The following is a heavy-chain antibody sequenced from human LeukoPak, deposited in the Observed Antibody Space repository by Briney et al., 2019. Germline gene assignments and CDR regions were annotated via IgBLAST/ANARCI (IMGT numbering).Heavy chain of an antibody. D-gene: IGHD6-13*01. CDR1: GYTFTGYY. V-gene: IGHV1-2*02. CDR3: ARDSSRWYKDY. Sequence: GASVKVSCKASGYTFTGYYMHWVRQAPGQGLEWMGWINSNSGGTNYAQKCQGRVTMTRDTSISTVYMELSRLRSHDTAVYCCARDSSRWYKDYWGQGTLVTVSS. J-gene: IGHJ4*02. CDR2: INSNSGGT.